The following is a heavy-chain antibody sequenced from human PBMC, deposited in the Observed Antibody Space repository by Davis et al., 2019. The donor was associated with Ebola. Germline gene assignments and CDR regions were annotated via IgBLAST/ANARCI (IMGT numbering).Heavy chain of an antibody. D-gene: IGHD1-1*01. CDR1: GYTFTSYG. Sequence: AASVKVSCKASGYTFTSYGITWVRQAPGQGLEWMGWINPHNGNTNYAQNVQGRVTMTTDTSTSTAYMEVGILRSDDTAVYYCARAQFPTTSDHWGQGTLVTVSS. CDR3: ARAQFPTTSDH. CDR2: INPHNGNT. J-gene: IGHJ4*02. V-gene: IGHV1-18*04.